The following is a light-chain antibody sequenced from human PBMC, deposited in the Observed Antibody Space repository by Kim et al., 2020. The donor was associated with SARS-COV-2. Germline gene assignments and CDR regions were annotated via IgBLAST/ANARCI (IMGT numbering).Light chain of an antibody. CDR2: DVS. CDR1: SSDVGRYNY. Sequence: GQSITISCTGTSSDVGRYNYVSWYQHRPGKAPKLMIYDVSERPSGVSDRFSGSKSGNTASLTISGLQAEDEADYYCSSYASSRSYVFGTGTKVTVL. J-gene: IGLJ1*01. V-gene: IGLV2-14*03. CDR3: SSYASSRSYV.